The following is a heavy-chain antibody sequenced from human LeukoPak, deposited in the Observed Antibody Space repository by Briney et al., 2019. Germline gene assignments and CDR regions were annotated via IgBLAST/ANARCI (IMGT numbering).Heavy chain of an antibody. CDR1: GGSISSGGYS. J-gene: IGHJ3*02. CDR2: IYHSGST. Sequence: ASETLYLTCAVSGGSISSGGYSWSWIRQPPGKGLEWIGYIYHSGSTYYNPSLKSRVTISVDRSKNQFSLKLSSVTAADTAVYYCARGGHAAAFDIWGQGTMVTVSS. D-gene: IGHD3-16*01. V-gene: IGHV4-30-2*01. CDR3: ARGGHAAAFDI.